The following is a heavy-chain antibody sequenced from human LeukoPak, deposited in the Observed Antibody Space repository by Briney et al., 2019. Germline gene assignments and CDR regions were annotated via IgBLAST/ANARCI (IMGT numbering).Heavy chain of an antibody. CDR2: IIAIFGTA. D-gene: IGHD3-16*02. Sequence: SVKVSCKASGGTFSSYAISWVRQAPGHGLEWMGGIIAIFGTANYAQKFQGRVTITADKSPSTAYMELSSLRSEDTAVYYCARAYFGVWGSYRYHNWFDPWGQGTLVTVSS. CDR1: GGTFSSYA. J-gene: IGHJ5*02. CDR3: ARAYFGVWGSYRYHNWFDP. V-gene: IGHV1-69*06.